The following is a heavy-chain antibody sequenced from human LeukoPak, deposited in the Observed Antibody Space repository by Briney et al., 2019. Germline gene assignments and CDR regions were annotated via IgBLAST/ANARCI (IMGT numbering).Heavy chain of an antibody. Sequence: SETLSLTCTVSGGSISSSSYYWGWIPQPPGKGLEWIGSIYYSGSTYYNPSLKGRVTISVDTSKNQFSLKLSSVTAADTAVYYCARRGYSSGLFDYWGQGTLVTVSS. CDR1: GGSISSSSYY. CDR3: ARRGYSSGLFDY. D-gene: IGHD6-19*01. V-gene: IGHV4-39*01. J-gene: IGHJ4*02. CDR2: IYYSGST.